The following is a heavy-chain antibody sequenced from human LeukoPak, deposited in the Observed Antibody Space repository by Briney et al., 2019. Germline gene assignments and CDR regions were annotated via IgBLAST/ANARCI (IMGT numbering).Heavy chain of an antibody. V-gene: IGHV1-8*01. J-gene: IGHJ4*02. CDR2: MNPNSGNT. CDR3: ARGSYYDSSGYYYDDY. D-gene: IGHD3-22*01. Sequence: ASVKVSCKASGCTFTSYDINWVRQATGQGLEWMGWMNPNSGNTGYAQKFQGRVTMTRNTSISTAYMELSSLRSEDTAVYYCARGSYYDSSGYYYDDYWGQGTLVTVSS. CDR1: GCTFTSYD.